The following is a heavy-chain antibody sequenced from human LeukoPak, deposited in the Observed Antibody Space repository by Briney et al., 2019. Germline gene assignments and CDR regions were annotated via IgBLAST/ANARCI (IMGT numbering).Heavy chain of an antibody. J-gene: IGHJ4*02. V-gene: IGHV1-2*06. CDR2: INPDSGDT. CDR3: ARDRLGNYYLFDF. Sequence: ASVKVSCKASGYTFTGYYMHWVRQAPGQGLEWMGRINPDSGDTNYVQKFQGRVTMTRDTSINTAYMELSRLTSDDTAVYYCARDRLGNYYLFDFWGQGTLVTVSS. CDR1: GYTFTGYY. D-gene: IGHD1-26*01.